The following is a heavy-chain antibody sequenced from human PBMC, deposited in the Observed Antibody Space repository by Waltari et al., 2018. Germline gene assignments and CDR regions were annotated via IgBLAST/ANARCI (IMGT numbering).Heavy chain of an antibody. V-gene: IGHV3-74*01. J-gene: IGHJ6*03. CDR3: ARGAASLYYYYYYYMDV. CDR2: INSDGSST. CDR1: GFTFSSYW. Sequence: EVQLVESGGGLVQPGGSLRLSCAASGFTFSSYWMHWVRQAPGKGLVWVSRINSDGSSTSYADSVKGRFTISRDNAKNTLYLQMNSLRAEDTAVYYCARGAASLYYYYYYYMDVWGKGTTVTVSS.